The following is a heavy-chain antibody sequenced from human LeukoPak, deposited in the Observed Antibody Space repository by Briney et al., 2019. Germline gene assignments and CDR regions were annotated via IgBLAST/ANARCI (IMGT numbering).Heavy chain of an antibody. V-gene: IGHV1-46*01. CDR3: ARDDNWGSDY. Sequence: ASVKVSCKASGYTFTSYYMHWVRQAPGQGLEWMGIINPSGGSTSYAQKFQGRVTMTRDTSTSTVYMELNSLRAEDTALYYCARDDNWGSDYWGQGTLVTVSS. CDR2: INPSGGST. D-gene: IGHD7-27*01. J-gene: IGHJ4*02. CDR1: GYTFTSYY.